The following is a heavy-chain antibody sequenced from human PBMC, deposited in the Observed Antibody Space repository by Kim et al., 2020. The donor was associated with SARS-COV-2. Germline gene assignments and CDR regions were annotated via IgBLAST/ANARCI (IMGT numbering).Heavy chain of an antibody. CDR3: ARDIRDYVYYYYMDV. V-gene: IGHV3-48*02. J-gene: IGHJ6*03. D-gene: IGHD4-17*01. Sequence: DSVKGRFTISRDNAKNSLYLQMNSLRDEDMAVYYCARDIRDYVYYYYMDVWGKGTTVTVSS.